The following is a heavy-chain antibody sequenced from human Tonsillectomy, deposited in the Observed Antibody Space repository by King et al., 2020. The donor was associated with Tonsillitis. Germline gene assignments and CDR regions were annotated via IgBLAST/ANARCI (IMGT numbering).Heavy chain of an antibody. CDR1: GLALNNAW. CDR3: ATGNDIRYFDY. D-gene: IGHD1-1*01. V-gene: IGHV3-15*07. Sequence: VQLVESGGGLVKPGGSLRISCAASGLALNNAWLNWVRQAPGKGLELVGRIRSKIDGGTTDFAAPVKGRFTISRDDSKNTVTLQMDSLKTEDTAVYFCATGNDIRYFDYWGQGTLVTVSS. CDR2: IRSKIDGGTT. J-gene: IGHJ4*02.